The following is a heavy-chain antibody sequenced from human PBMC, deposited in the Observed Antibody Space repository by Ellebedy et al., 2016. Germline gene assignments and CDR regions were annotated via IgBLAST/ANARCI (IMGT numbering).Heavy chain of an antibody. Sequence: SETLSLTCTVSGYSISNGHFWGWIRQPPGKGLEWIGSIYRSGSTYYNPSLKSRGTISVDTSKNQFSLRLSSVTAADTAVYYCAIFGSSSWFPTTTIDYWGQGTLVTVSS. V-gene: IGHV4-38-2*02. CDR3: AIFGSSSWFPTTTIDY. D-gene: IGHD6-13*01. J-gene: IGHJ4*02. CDR2: IYRSGST. CDR1: GYSISNGHF.